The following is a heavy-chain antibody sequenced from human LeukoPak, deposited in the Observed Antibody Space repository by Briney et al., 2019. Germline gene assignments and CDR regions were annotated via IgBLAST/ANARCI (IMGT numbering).Heavy chain of an antibody. CDR1: GDSMSTGTYY. V-gene: IGHV4-61*02. Sequence: SQTLSLTCTVSGDSMSTGTYYWSWIRQPAGKGLEWIGRIFKAGTTYYNPSLTSRATISIDTSKNQFFLNVTSVTAADTAVYCCAREGSFYGTRDFWGQGTLVSVSP. D-gene: IGHD1-14*01. CDR3: AREGSFYGTRDF. J-gene: IGHJ4*02. CDR2: IFKAGTT.